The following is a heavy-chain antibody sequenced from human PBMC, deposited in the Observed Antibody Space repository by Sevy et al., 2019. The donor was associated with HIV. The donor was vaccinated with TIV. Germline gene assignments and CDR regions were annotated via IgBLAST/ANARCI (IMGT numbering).Heavy chain of an antibody. D-gene: IGHD3-10*01. J-gene: IGHJ5*02. CDR3: APGSLS. V-gene: IGHV3-48*03. Sequence: GESLKISCAASGFTFSDYQMNWVRQAPGKGLEWVSYISTSGDTIYYADSVEGRFTISRDNAKNSLYLQMSSLRVEDTVIYYCAPGSLSWGQGTLVTVSS. CDR1: GFTFSDYQ. CDR2: ISTSGDTI.